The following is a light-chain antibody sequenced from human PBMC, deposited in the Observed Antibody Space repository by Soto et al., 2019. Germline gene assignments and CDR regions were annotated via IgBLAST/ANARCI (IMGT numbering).Light chain of an antibody. J-gene: IGLJ1*01. CDR3: SSYTSSSTDV. Sequence: QSALTQPASVSGSPGQSITISCTGTSSDVGGYNYVSWYQQHPGKAPKLMIYEVSNRPSGVSNRFSGSKSDNTASLTISGLQAEDEADYYCSSYTSSSTDVFGTGTKVTVL. V-gene: IGLV2-14*01. CDR1: SSDVGGYNY. CDR2: EVS.